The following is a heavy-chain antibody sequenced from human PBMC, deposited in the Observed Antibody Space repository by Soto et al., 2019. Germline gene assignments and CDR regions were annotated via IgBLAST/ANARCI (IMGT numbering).Heavy chain of an antibody. D-gene: IGHD3-3*01. V-gene: IGHV3-30-3*01. CDR3: ARDKRDLRFLEWSYYFGY. CDR1: GFTFSTYA. Sequence: QVQLVESGGGVVQPGRSLRLSCAASGFTFSTYAMHWVRQAPGKGLEWVAVISYDGSNKYYAHSVKGRFTISRDNSKNTLYLQMNSLRAEDTAVYYCARDKRDLRFLEWSYYFGYWGQGTLVTVSS. J-gene: IGHJ4*02. CDR2: ISYDGSNK.